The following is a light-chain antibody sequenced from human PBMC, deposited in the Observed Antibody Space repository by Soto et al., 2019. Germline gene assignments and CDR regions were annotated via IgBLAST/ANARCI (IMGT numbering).Light chain of an antibody. CDR3: QQYGSLLPGLT. CDR2: GAS. V-gene: IGKV3-20*01. CDR1: QSVSSSY. J-gene: IGKJ4*01. Sequence: IVLTQSTGTLSLSPGERATLSCRASQSVSSSYLAWYQQKPGQAPRLLIYGASSRATGIPDRFSGSGSGTDFSLTISRLEPEDFAVYYCQQYGSLLPGLTFGGGTKVDIK.